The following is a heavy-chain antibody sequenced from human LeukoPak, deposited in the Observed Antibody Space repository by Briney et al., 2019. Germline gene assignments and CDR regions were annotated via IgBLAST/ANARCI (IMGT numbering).Heavy chain of an antibody. CDR2: IRYDGSNK. CDR3: AKDGYGGNTRYYYYMDV. D-gene: IGHD4-23*01. CDR1: GFTFSSYA. V-gene: IGHV3-30*02. J-gene: IGHJ6*03. Sequence: GGSLRLSCAASGFTFSSYAMSWVRQAPGKGLEWVAFIRYDGSNKYYADSVKGRFTISRDNSKNTLYLQMNSLRAEDTAVYYCAKDGYGGNTRYYYYMDVWGKGTTVTVSS.